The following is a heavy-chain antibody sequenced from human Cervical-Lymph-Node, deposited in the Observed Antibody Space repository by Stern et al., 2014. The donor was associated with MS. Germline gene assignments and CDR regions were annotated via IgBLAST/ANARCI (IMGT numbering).Heavy chain of an antibody. CDR1: GFTFSRYW. CDR2: INQKGSEK. J-gene: IGHJ4*02. V-gene: IGHV3-7*01. Sequence: EVQLVDSGGGLVQPGGSRRLSCAASGFTFSRYWMSWVRQAPGKGLSWLANINQKGSEKYYVDSVEGRFTISRDNSKNSLFLQMNSLRGDDTAVYYCARDPPYFDYWAQGTLVTVSS. CDR3: ARDPPYFDY.